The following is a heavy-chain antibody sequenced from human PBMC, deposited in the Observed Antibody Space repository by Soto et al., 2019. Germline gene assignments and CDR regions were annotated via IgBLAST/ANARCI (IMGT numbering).Heavy chain of an antibody. CDR2: TYYRSKWYN. Sequence: PSQTLSLTCAISGDSVSSNSAAWNWIRQSPSRGLEWLGRTYYRSKWYNDYAVSVKSRITINPDTSKNQLSLQLNSVTPEDTAVYHCARAAPVAGHDAFDISGQGTMLTVSS. CDR3: ARAAPVAGHDAFDI. J-gene: IGHJ3*02. D-gene: IGHD6-19*01. V-gene: IGHV6-1*01. CDR1: GDSVSSNSAA.